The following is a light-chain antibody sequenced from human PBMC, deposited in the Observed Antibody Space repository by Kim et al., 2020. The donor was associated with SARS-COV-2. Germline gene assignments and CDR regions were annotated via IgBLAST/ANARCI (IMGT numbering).Light chain of an antibody. J-gene: IGLJ3*02. CDR3: ATWDDSLTVWV. CDR2: SIN. CDR1: SSNIGGHT. Sequence: ELTQPPSASGTPGQRVTISCSGSSSNIGGHTVSWYQQLPRAAPKLLIYSINQRPSGVPDRFSASKSGTSASLAISGLQSEDEADYYCATWDDSLTVWV. V-gene: IGLV1-44*01.